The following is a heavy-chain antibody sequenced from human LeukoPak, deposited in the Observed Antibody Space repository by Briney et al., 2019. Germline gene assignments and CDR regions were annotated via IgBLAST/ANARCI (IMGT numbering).Heavy chain of an antibody. CDR3: ARAPYYYGSGNWFDP. CDR1: GYTFTSYD. V-gene: IGHV1-8*01. D-gene: IGHD3-10*01. Sequence: ASVKVSCKASGYTFTSYDINWVRQATGQGLEWMGWMNPNSGNTGYAQKFQGRVTMTRNTSISTAYMELSSLRSEETAVYYCARAPYYYGSGNWFDPWGQGTLVTVSS. CDR2: MNPNSGNT. J-gene: IGHJ5*02.